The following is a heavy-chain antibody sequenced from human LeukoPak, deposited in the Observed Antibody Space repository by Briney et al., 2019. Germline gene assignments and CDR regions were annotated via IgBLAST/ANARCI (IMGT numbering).Heavy chain of an antibody. CDR1: GSRFPNYW. Sequence: GESLKISFQGSGSRFPNYWIGWVRQMLGKGLEWMGIIYPGDSDTKYSPSFQGQVTISADKSISTAYLQWSSLKASDTAMYFCARLGTNFPFGYWGQGALVTVSS. D-gene: IGHD4/OR15-4a*01. V-gene: IGHV5-51*01. CDR3: ARLGTNFPFGY. CDR2: IYPGDSDT. J-gene: IGHJ4*02.